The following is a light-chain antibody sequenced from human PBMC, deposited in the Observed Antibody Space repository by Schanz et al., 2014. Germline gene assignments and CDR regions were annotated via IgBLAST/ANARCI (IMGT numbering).Light chain of an antibody. CDR1: QSISAGY. CDR3: QKYDTWPYT. CDR2: GAS. Sequence: EIVLTQSPATLSLSPGERATLSCGASQSISAGYLAWYQQKPGQAPRLLIYGASTRATGIPARFSGSGSETDFTLTISSLQSEDVAVYYCQKYDTWPYTFGQGTKVEIK. V-gene: IGKV3D-7*01. J-gene: IGKJ2*01.